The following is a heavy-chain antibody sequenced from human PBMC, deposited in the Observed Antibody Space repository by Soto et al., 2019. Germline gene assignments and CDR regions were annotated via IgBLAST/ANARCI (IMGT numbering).Heavy chain of an antibody. CDR2: INPNSGGT. V-gene: IGHV1-2*04. CDR3: ARFRSGYAISDDAFDI. Sequence: ASVKVSCKASGYTFTGYYMHWVRQAPGQGLEWMGWINPNSGGTNYAQKFQGWVTMTRDTSISTAYMELSRLRSDDTAVYYCARFRSGYAISDDAFDIWCQGTRVTVSS. J-gene: IGHJ3*02. CDR1: GYTFTGYY. D-gene: IGHD2-8*01.